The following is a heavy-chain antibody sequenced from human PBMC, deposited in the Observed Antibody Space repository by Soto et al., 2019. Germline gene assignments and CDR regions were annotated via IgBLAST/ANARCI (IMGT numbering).Heavy chain of an antibody. Sequence: QVQLVQSGAEVKEPGASVKISCKASGYTFTTYHIHWVRQAPGQGLDWMGMIDPIGGNTGYARKFQDRVAMTRDTSTGTAYTEVNSLRFDDTAMYFCVRGYCTSSASCEGDFQHWGQGTLVTVSS. D-gene: IGHD2-2*01. V-gene: IGHV1-46*01. J-gene: IGHJ1*01. CDR2: IDPIGGNT. CDR3: VRGYCTSSASCEGDFQH. CDR1: GYTFTTYH.